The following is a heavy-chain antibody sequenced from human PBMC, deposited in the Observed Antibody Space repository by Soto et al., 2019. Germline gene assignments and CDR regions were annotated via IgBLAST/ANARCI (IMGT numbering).Heavy chain of an antibody. V-gene: IGHV4-39*07. Sequence: SETLSLTCTVSGGSISSSSYCWGWIRQPPGKGLEWIGTIYYSGSTYYNPSLKSRVTISVDMSKNQFSLKLSSVTAADTAVYDCARRYGSAYDIWGQGTMVTVAS. D-gene: IGHD3-10*01. CDR3: ARRYGSAYDI. J-gene: IGHJ3*02. CDR2: IYYSGST. CDR1: GGSISSSSYC.